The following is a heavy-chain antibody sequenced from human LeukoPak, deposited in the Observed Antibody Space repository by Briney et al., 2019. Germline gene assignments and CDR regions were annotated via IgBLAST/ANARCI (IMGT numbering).Heavy chain of an antibody. CDR2: IYYSGNT. CDR3: ARTSHGSGSYYNR. V-gene: IGHV4-31*03. Sequence: PSETLSLTCTVSGDSISSGVYYWSWLRQHPGTGLEWIGYIYYSGNTYYNPSLKSRVTISVDTSKNQFPLKLSSVTAADTAVYYCARTSHGSGSYYNRWGQGTLVTVSS. D-gene: IGHD3-10*01. CDR1: GDSISSGVYY. J-gene: IGHJ4*02.